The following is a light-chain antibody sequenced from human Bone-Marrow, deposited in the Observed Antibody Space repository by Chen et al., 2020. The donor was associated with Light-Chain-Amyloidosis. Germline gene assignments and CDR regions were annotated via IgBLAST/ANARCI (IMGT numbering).Light chain of an antibody. CDR3: QQRGSWPVYT. CDR1: QSVSSH. Sequence: EIVLTQSPATLSLSPGEGVTLPCRASQSVSSHLAWYQQKPGQAPRLLIYEASNRATGIPARFSGSGSGTDFTLTISSLEPEDFAVYYCQQRGSWPVYTFGQGTKLEIK. V-gene: IGKV3-11*01. CDR2: EAS. J-gene: IGKJ2*01.